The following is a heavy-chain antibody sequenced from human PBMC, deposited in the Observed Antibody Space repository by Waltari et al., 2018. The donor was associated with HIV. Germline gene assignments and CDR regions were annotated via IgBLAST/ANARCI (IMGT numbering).Heavy chain of an antibody. Sequence: QVQLVQSGAEVKKPGSSVKFSCKASGGNFSSYSISWVRQSPGQGLEWMGGIIPIFGTTNYAQKFQGRVTITADESTSTAYMELSSLRSEDTAVYYCARTMDHVDTVMERYWYFDLWGRGTLVTVSS. D-gene: IGHD5-18*01. J-gene: IGHJ2*01. V-gene: IGHV1-69*01. CDR1: GGNFSSYS. CDR3: ARTMDHVDTVMERYWYFDL. CDR2: IIPIFGTT.